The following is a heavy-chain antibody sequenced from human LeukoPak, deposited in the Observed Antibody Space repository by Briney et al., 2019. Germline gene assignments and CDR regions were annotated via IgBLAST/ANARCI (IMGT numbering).Heavy chain of an antibody. V-gene: IGHV3-23*01. D-gene: IGHD6-13*01. CDR2: ISGSGGST. CDR3: ATSARIAAAGTLDY. Sequence: PGGSLRLSCAASGFTFSSYAMSWVRQAPGKGLEWVSAISGSGGSTYYADSVKGRFTISRGNSKNTLYLQMNSLRAEDTAVYYCATSARIAAAGTLDYWGQGTLVTVSS. CDR1: GFTFSSYA. J-gene: IGHJ4*02.